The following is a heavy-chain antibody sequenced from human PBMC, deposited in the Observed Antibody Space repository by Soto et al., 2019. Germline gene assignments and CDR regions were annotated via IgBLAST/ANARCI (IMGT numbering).Heavy chain of an antibody. CDR2: ISYDGSNK. CDR1: GFTFSSYG. CDR3: ATTLTVPAAMSVYXDY. J-gene: IGHJ4*02. D-gene: IGHD2-2*01. Sequence: PGGSLRLSCAASGFTFSSYGMHWVRQAPGKGLEWVAVISYDGSNKYYADSVKGRFTISRDNSKNTLYLQMNSLRAEDTAVYYCATTLTVPAAMSVYXDYWGQGTLVTVSS. V-gene: IGHV3-30*03.